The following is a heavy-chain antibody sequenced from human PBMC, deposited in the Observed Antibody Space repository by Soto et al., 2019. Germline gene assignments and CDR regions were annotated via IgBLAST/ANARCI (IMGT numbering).Heavy chain of an antibody. D-gene: IGHD4-17*01. CDR1: GGSISSGGYS. CDR3: ARGMTTVTTFDY. V-gene: IGHV4-30-2*01. J-gene: IGHJ4*02. Sequence: SETLSLTCAVSGGSISSGGYSFHWIRQPPGKGLEWIGYIYHSGSTYYNPSLKSRVTISVGRSKNQFSLKLSSVTAADTAVYYCARGMTTVTTFDYWGQGTLVTVSS. CDR2: IYHSGST.